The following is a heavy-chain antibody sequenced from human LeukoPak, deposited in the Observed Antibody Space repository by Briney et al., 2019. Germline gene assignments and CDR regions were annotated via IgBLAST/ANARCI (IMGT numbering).Heavy chain of an antibody. D-gene: IGHD6-19*01. CDR3: AKSYSSGPEDY. CDR2: ISGSGGST. CDR1: GFTFSSYA. J-gene: IGHJ4*02. Sequence: GGSLRLSCAASGFTFSSYAMSGVRQAPGKGLEWVSAISGSGGSTYYADSVKGRFTISRDNSKNTLYLQMNRMRAEATAVYYCAKSYSSGPEDYWGQGTLVTVSS. V-gene: IGHV3-23*01.